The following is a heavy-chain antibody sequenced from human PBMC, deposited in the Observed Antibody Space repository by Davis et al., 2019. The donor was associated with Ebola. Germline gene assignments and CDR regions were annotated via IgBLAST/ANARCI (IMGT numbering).Heavy chain of an antibody. CDR1: GFTFSNYW. V-gene: IGHV3-74*01. CDR2: INSDGSST. D-gene: IGHD2-21*02. Sequence: PGGSLRLSCAASGFTFSNYWMHWVRQAPGKGLVWVARINSDGSSTTYADSVKGRFTISRDNSKNTLYLQMNSLRAEDTALYYCAKEEAYCGGDCYNYFDSWGQGTLVTVSS. J-gene: IGHJ4*02. CDR3: AKEEAYCGGDCYNYFDS.